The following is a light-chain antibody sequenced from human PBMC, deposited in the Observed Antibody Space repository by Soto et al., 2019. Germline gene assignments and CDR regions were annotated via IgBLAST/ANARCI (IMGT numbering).Light chain of an antibody. J-gene: IGLJ2*01. CDR2: DVS. CDR3: CSYAGSYTWV. Sequence: QSALTQPRSVSGSPGQSVTISCTGTSSDVGGYNYVSWYQQHPGKALKLMIYDVSKRPSGVPDRFSGSKSGNTASLTISGLQADDEADYYCCSYAGSYTWVFGGGTKLTVL. CDR1: SSDVGGYNY. V-gene: IGLV2-11*01.